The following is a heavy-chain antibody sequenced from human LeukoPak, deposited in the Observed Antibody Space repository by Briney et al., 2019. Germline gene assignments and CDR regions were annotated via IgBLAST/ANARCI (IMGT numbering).Heavy chain of an antibody. D-gene: IGHD3-10*01. J-gene: IGHJ4*02. Sequence: SETLSLTCTVSGGSISSSSYYWGWLRQPPGTGLEWIGSIYSGSTYYNPSLKSRVTISVDTSKNQFSLKLSSVTAADTAVYYCAGGGGRAVTMVRGVNDYWGQGTLVTVSS. CDR1: GGSISSSSYY. V-gene: IGHV4-39*01. CDR2: IYSGST. CDR3: AGGGGRAVTMVRGVNDY.